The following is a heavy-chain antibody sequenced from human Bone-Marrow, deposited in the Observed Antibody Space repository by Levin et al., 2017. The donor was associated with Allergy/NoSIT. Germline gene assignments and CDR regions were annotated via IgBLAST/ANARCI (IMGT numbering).Heavy chain of an antibody. CDR1: GDPITSPNYY. CDR3: ARRRIRRSGTDYNDAFHL. J-gene: IGHJ3*01. CDR2: ISYSGIT. Sequence: SETLSLTCTVSGDPITSPNYYWGWIRQTPGQGLEWIGSISYSGITYYSPSLKSRITISQDTSTNQFPLRMTSVTAADTSVYFCARRRIRRSGTDYNDAFHLWGQGTLVTVSS. V-gene: IGHV4-39*01. D-gene: IGHD3-10*01.